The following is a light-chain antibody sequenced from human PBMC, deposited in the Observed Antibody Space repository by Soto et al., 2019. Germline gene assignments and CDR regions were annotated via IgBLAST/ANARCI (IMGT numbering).Light chain of an antibody. CDR3: QQYGSSSWT. J-gene: IGKJ1*01. V-gene: IGKV3-20*01. Sequence: EIVLTQSPGTLSLSPGERATLSCRASQSVSSSYLAWYQQKPGQAPRLLIYGASNRATGIPDRFSGSGSETDFTLTISRLEPEDFAVYYWQQYGSSSWTFGQGTKVEIK. CDR2: GAS. CDR1: QSVSSSY.